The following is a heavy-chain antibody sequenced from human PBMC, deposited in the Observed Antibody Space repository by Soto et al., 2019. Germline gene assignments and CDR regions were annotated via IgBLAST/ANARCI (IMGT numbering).Heavy chain of an antibody. V-gene: IGHV1-8*02. Sequence: QVQVVQSGAEVKKPGASVKLSCKTSGYSFTSRDVNWVRQAPGQGLEWMGWMNPSGGSTGYPQEFQGRVTMTGDNSMSTAYMELRSLRSEDTAVYYCAIISGRPSCYYHIGVWGQGTSVTVSS. CDR3: AIISGRPSCYYHIGV. CDR1: GYSFTSRD. J-gene: IGHJ6*02. D-gene: IGHD1-26*01. CDR2: MNPSGGST.